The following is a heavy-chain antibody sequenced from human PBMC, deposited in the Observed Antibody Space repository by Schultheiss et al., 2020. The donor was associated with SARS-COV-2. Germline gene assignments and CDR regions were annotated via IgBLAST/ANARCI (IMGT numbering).Heavy chain of an antibody. CDR2: ISYDGSNK. V-gene: IGHV3-30-3*01. CDR3: ARGLGINFYYDRWGPSEY. D-gene: IGHD3-22*01. CDR1: GFTFSSYA. J-gene: IGHJ4*02. Sequence: GGSLRLSCAASGFTFSSYAMHWVRQAPGKGLEWVAVISYDGSNKYYADSVKGRFTISRDNSKNTLYLQMNSLRAEDTAVYYCARGLGINFYYDRWGPSEYWGQGTLVTVSS.